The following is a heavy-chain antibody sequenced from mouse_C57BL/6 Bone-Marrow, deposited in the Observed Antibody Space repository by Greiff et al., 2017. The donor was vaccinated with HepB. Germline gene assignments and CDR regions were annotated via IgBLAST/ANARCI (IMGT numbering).Heavy chain of an antibody. CDR1: GYTFTSYW. Sequence: VHVKQSGTVLARPGASVKMSCKTSGYTFTSYWMHWVKQRPGQGLEWIGAIYPGNSDTSYNQKFKGKAKLTAVTSASTAYMELSSLTNEDSAVYYCTRNYDYDGDWYFDVWGTGTTVTVSS. V-gene: IGHV1-5*01. J-gene: IGHJ1*03. D-gene: IGHD2-4*01. CDR3: TRNYDYDGDWYFDV. CDR2: IYPGNSDT.